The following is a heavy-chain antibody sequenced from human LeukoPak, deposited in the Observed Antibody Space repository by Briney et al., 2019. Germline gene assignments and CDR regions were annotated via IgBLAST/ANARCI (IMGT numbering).Heavy chain of an antibody. Sequence: PGGSLRLSCAASGFTFSSYWMHWVRQGPGKGLEWIGEIYHSGSTNYNPSLKSRVTISVDKSKNQFSLKLSSVTAADTAVYYCARARELPYYYYMDAWGKGTTVTVSS. CDR1: GFTFSSYW. CDR3: ARARELPYYYYMDA. CDR2: IYHSGST. J-gene: IGHJ6*03. D-gene: IGHD1-26*01. V-gene: IGHV4-4*02.